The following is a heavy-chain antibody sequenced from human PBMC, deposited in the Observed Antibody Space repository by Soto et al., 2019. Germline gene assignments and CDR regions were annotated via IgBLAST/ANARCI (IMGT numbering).Heavy chain of an antibody. V-gene: IGHV3-21*01. Sequence: EVQLVESGGGLVKPGGSLRLSCAAAGFTCSSYSMNWVRQAPGKGLEWVSSISSSGSYIYYADSVKGRFTISRDNAKNSLYLQINSLRAEDTAVYYCARASYYYDGSGYHGYWGQGTLVTVSS. CDR3: ARASYYYDGSGYHGY. J-gene: IGHJ4*02. CDR1: GFTCSSYS. D-gene: IGHD3-22*01. CDR2: ISSSGSYI.